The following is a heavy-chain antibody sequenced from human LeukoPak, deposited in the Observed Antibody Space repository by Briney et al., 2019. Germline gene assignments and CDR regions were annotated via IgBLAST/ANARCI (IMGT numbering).Heavy chain of an antibody. Sequence: GGSLRLSCAASGFTFSSYWMSWVRQAPGKGLEWGANIKQDVSEKYYVDSVKGRFTISRDNAKNSLYLQMNSLRAEDTAVYYCARDAPPLYCSSTSCFGDAFDIWGQGTMVTVSS. CDR1: GFTFSSYW. CDR2: IKQDVSEK. D-gene: IGHD2-2*01. J-gene: IGHJ3*02. CDR3: ARDAPPLYCSSTSCFGDAFDI. V-gene: IGHV3-7*03.